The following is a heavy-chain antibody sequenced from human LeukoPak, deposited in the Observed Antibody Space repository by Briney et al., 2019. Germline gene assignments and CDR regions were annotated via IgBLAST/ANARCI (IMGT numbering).Heavy chain of an antibody. CDR2: ISGSGGST. V-gene: IGHV3-23*01. CDR1: GFTFSSYA. CDR3: AKSRMIVVTSRAEYFQH. Sequence: GGSLRLSCAASGFTFSSYAMSWVRQAPGKGLEWVSAISGSGGSTYYADSVKGRFTISRDNSKNTLYLQMNSLRAEDAAVYYCAKSRMIVVTSRAEYFQHWGQGTLVTVSS. D-gene: IGHD3-22*01. J-gene: IGHJ1*01.